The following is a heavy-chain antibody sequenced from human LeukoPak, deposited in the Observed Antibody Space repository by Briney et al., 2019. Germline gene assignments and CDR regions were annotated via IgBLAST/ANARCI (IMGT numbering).Heavy chain of an antibody. CDR1: GGSFSGYY. CDR3: ARGPLYYGSGSYCRF. J-gene: IGHJ4*02. Sequence: SETLSLTCAVYGGSFSGYYWSWIRQPPGKGLEWIGEINHSGSTNYNPSLKGRVTISVDTSKNQFSLKLSSVTAADTAVYYCARGPLYYGSGSYCRFGGQGTLVTVSS. CDR2: INHSGST. D-gene: IGHD3-10*01. V-gene: IGHV4-34*01.